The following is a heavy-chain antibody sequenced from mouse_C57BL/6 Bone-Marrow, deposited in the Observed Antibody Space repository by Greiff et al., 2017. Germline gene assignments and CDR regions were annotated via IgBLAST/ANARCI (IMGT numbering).Heavy chain of an antibody. CDR2: IYPGDGDT. CDR1: GYAFSSSW. D-gene: IGHD1-1*01. Sequence: VQLQQSGPELVKPGASVKISCKASGYAFSSSWMNWVKQRPGKGLEWIGRIYPGDGDTNYNGKFKGKDTLTADKSSSTAYMQLSSLTSEDSAVYFCARRTTVVAFNYLDYWGQGTTLTVSS. J-gene: IGHJ2*01. V-gene: IGHV1-82*01. CDR3: ARRTTVVAFNYLDY.